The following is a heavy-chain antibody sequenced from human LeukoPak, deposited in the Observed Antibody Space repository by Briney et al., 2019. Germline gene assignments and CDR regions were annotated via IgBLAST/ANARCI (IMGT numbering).Heavy chain of an antibody. Sequence: ASVKVSCKASGYTFTGYYMNWVRQAPGQGLEWMGWINPNSGDTSYAQKFQGRVTMTTDTSTSTAYMELRSLRSDDTAVYYCARDHREYYYDSSGYFQHRRGDAFDIWGQGTMVTVSS. CDR1: GYTFTGYY. V-gene: IGHV1-2*02. CDR2: INPNSGDT. J-gene: IGHJ3*02. D-gene: IGHD3-22*01. CDR3: ARDHREYYYDSSGYFQHRRGDAFDI.